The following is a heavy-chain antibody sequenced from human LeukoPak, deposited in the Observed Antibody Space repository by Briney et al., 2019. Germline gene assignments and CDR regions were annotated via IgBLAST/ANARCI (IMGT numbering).Heavy chain of an antibody. V-gene: IGHV4-34*01. Sequence: SETLSLTCAVYGGSFSDYFWSWIRQPPGKGLEWIGEINRSGTTKYNPPLESRVTISVDTSKRQSSLKLSSVTAADTAVYYCALSTTRVTTRTLDYWGQGTLVTVSS. CDR2: INRSGTT. J-gene: IGHJ4*02. CDR1: GGSFSDYF. D-gene: IGHD4-17*01. CDR3: ALSTTRVTTRTLDY.